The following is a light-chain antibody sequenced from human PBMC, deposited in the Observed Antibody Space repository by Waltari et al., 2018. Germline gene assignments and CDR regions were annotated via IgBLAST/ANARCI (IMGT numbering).Light chain of an antibody. Sequence: SYELTQPPSVSVSPGQTVSITRSCDRLGAHFACWYQQKAGQSPILVIYQDLKRPSGIPERFSGSRSGNTATLTIRGTHVMDEADYYCQAWDATTGMLFGGGTQVTVL. V-gene: IGLV3-1*01. CDR2: QDL. CDR3: QAWDATTGML. J-gene: IGLJ2*01. CDR1: RLGAHF.